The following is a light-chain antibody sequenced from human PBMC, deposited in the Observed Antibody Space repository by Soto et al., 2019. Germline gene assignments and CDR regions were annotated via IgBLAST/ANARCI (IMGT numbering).Light chain of an antibody. CDR1: SSNIGAGYD. CDR2: GNN. J-gene: IGLJ1*01. V-gene: IGLV1-40*01. Sequence: QSALTQPPSVSGAPGQRVTISCTGSSSNIGAGYDVHWYQQLPGTAPKLLIYGNNNRPSGVPDRFSGSKSGTPASLAITGLQAEDEADYYCQSYDSSLSGYVFGTGTKVTVL. CDR3: QSYDSSLSGYV.